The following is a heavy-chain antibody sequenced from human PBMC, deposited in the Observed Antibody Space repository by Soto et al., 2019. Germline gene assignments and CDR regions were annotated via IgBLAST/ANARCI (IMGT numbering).Heavy chain of an antibody. D-gene: IGHD3-22*01. CDR1: GFTFSSYG. CDR3: AKPYDSSGFGY. Sequence: QVQLVESGGGVVQPGRSLRLSCAASGFTFSSYGMHWVRQAPGKGLEWVAVISYDGSNKYYADSVKGRFTISRDNSKNTLYLQMNSLRAEDTAVYYCAKPYDSSGFGYWGQGTLVTVSS. CDR2: ISYDGSNK. V-gene: IGHV3-30*18. J-gene: IGHJ4*02.